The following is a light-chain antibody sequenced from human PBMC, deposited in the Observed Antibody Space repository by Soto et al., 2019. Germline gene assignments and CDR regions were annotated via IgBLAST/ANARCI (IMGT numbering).Light chain of an antibody. CDR2: DTS. V-gene: IGKV1-5*01. CDR1: QSISSW. J-gene: IGKJ1*01. CDR3: QLYIT. Sequence: DIQMTQSPSTLSASVGDRLTITCRASQSISSWLAWYQQKPGKAPKLLIYDTSNLESGVPSRFSGRGSGTEFTHTINNLQPDDFATYYCQLYITFGQGTKVEVK.